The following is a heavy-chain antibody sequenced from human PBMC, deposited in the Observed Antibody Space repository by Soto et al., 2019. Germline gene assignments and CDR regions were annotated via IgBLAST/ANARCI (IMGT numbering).Heavy chain of an antibody. D-gene: IGHD6-6*01. CDR1: GYTFTTYG. Sequence: QVQLVQSGAEVKKPGASVKVSCKAAGYTFTTYGISWVRQAPGQGLEWMGWISAYNGNTNYAQKLQGRVTMTTDPSPSTAYMELRRPRSDDTAVYYCAGDLPPPSIEGGRLYYLGKDVWGQRTKVPLSS. CDR2: ISAYNGNT. J-gene: IGHJ6*02. CDR3: AGDLPPPSIEGGRLYYLGKDV. V-gene: IGHV1-18*01.